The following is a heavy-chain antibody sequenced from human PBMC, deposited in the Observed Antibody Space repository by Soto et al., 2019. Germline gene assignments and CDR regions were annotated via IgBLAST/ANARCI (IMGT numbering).Heavy chain of an antibody. CDR1: GFTFSNYW. CDR2: INSDGSST. Sequence: GGSLRLSFAASGFTFSNYWMYWVRQTPGKGLVWVSRINSDGSSTSYADSVKGRFTISRDNAKNTLYLQMNSLRAEDMAVYYCVRGGYYYGMDVWGQGTTVTVSS. J-gene: IGHJ6*02. CDR3: VRGGYYYGMDV. V-gene: IGHV3-74*01.